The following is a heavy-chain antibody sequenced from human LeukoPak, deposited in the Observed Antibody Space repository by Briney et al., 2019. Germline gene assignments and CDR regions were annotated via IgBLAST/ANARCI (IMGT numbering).Heavy chain of an antibody. V-gene: IGHV4-34*01. CDR1: GFGFSDSY. J-gene: IGHJ3*02. Sequence: GSLRLSCVVSGFGFSDSYMTWIRQPPGKGLEWIGEINHSGSTNYNPSLKSRVTISVDTSKNQFSLKLSSVTAADTAVYYCARAAAFDIWGQGTMVTVSS. CDR3: ARAAAFDI. CDR2: INHSGST.